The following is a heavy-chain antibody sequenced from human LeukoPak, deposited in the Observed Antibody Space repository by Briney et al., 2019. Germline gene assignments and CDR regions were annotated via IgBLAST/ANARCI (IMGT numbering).Heavy chain of an antibody. J-gene: IGHJ5*02. CDR3: ARGMYYDILTGYKGHWFDP. CDR2: INHSGST. Sequence: SETLSLTCAVYGGSFSGYYWTWIRQSPGKGLEWIGEINHSGSTNYNSSLKSRVTISVDTSKNQFSLRLSSVTAADTAGYYCARGMYYDILTGYKGHWFDPWGQGTLVTASS. CDR1: GGSFSGYY. V-gene: IGHV4-34*01. D-gene: IGHD3-9*01.